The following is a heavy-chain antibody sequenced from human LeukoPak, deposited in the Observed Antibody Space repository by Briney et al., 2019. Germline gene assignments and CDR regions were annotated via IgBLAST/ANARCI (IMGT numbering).Heavy chain of an antibody. CDR2: INPNSGGT. V-gene: IGHV1-2*02. D-gene: IGHD6-19*01. CDR1: GYTFTGHY. CDR3: ARVGHTSGWDFDY. Sequence: ASVKVSCKASGYTFTGHYIHWVRQAPGQGLEWMGFINPNSGGTNYAQKFQDRVTMTRDTSITTAYMELRRVTSDDTAVYYCARVGHTSGWDFDYWGQGTLVTVSS. J-gene: IGHJ4*02.